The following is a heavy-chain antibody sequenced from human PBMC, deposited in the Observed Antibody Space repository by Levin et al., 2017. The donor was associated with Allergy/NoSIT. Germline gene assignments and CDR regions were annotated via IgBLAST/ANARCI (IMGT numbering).Heavy chain of an antibody. Sequence: SETLSLTCAVYGGSFSGYYWSWIRQPPGKGLEWIGEINHSGSTNYNPSLKSRVTISVDTSKNQFSLKLSSVTAADTAVYYCARGRPWFDPWGQGTLVTVSS. CDR3: ARGRPWFDP. V-gene: IGHV4-34*01. CDR1: GGSFSGYY. J-gene: IGHJ5*02. CDR2: INHSGST.